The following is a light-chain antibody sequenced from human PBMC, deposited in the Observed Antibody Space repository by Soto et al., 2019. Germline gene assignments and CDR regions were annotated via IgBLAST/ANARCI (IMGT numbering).Light chain of an antibody. CDR1: SSNIGAGYD. V-gene: IGLV1-40*01. Sequence: QPVLTQPPSVSGAPGQRVTISCTGSSSNIGAGYDVHWYQQLPGTAPKLLIYGNSNRPSGVPDRLSGSKSGTSASLAITGLQAEDEADYYCQSYDSSLSGWVFGGGTKVTVL. CDR2: GNS. CDR3: QSYDSSLSGWV. J-gene: IGLJ3*02.